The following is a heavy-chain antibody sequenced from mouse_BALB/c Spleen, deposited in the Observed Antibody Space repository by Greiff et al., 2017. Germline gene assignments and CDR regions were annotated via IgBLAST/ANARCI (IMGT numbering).Heavy chain of an antibody. J-gene: IGHJ3*01. Sequence: EVKVVESGGGLVQPGGSRKLSCAASGFTFSSFGMHWVRQAPEKGLEWVAYISSGSSTIYYADTVKGRFTISRDNPKNTLFLQMTSLRSEDTAMYYCARGETYYGSSFAYWGQGTLVTVSA. CDR3: ARGETYYGSSFAY. V-gene: IGHV5-17*02. CDR2: ISSGSSTI. CDR1: GFTFSSFG. D-gene: IGHD1-1*01.